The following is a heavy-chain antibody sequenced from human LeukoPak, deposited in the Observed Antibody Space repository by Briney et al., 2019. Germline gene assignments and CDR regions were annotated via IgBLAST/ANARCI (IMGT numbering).Heavy chain of an antibody. D-gene: IGHD3-9*01. CDR3: ARDVGFFDIDY. V-gene: IGHV4-59*12. CDR2: IYYSGST. Sequence: SETLSLTCTVSGGSISSYYWSWTRQPPGKGLEWIGYIYYSGSTYYIPSLKSRITISLDMPKNQYSLKLTSVTAADTAVYYCARDVGFFDIDYWGQGILVTVSS. CDR1: GGSISSYY. J-gene: IGHJ4*02.